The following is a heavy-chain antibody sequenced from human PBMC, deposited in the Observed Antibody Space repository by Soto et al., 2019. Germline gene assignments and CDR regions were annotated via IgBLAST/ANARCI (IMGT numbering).Heavy chain of an antibody. V-gene: IGHV3-30-3*01. CDR2: ISYDGSNK. CDR3: ARDRRYFWSGYLYYYGMDV. Sequence: QVQLVESGGGVVQPGRSLRLSCAASGFTFSSYAMHWVRQAPGKGLEWVAVISYDGSNKYYADSVKGRFTISRDNSKNTLYLQRNSLRAEDTAVYYCARDRRYFWSGYLYYYGMDVWGQGTTVTVSS. D-gene: IGHD3-3*01. J-gene: IGHJ6*02. CDR1: GFTFSSYA.